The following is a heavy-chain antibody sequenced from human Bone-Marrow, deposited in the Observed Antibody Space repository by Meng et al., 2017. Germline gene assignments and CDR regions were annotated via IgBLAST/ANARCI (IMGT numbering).Heavy chain of an antibody. Sequence: QAQLLPSGAEVKKPGASVWVSCKASDYTSASYGISWFRQAPGQGLEWMGWFVSNADTYPAQKFQGRVTMTRDTHTSTDFMELRSLRFDDTAVYYCARGTPGRSYSDYWGQGTLVTVSS. CDR1: DYTSASYG. J-gene: IGHJ4*02. CDR3: ARGTPGRSYSDY. V-gene: IGHV1-18*01. D-gene: IGHD3-10*01. CDR2: FVSNADT.